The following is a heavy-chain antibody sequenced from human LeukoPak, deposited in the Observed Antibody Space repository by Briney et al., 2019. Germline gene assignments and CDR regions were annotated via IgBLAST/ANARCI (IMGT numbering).Heavy chain of an antibody. CDR3: ARAPRRLGYCSSTSCYSHYYYYMDV. Sequence: ASVKVSCKASGYTFTSYGISWVRQAPGQGLEWMGWISAYNGNTNYAQKLQGRVTMTTDTSTSTAYMELSSLRSEDTAVYYCARAPRRLGYCSSTSCYSHYYYYMDVWGKGTTVTISS. J-gene: IGHJ6*03. CDR2: ISAYNGNT. CDR1: GYTFTSYG. V-gene: IGHV1-18*01. D-gene: IGHD2-2*03.